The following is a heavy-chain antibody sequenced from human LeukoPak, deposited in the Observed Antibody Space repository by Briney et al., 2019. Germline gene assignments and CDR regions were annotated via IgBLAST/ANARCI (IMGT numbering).Heavy chain of an antibody. CDR1: GFNFPSFW. V-gene: IGHV5-10-1*01. CDR2: IDPDDSDT. CDR3: ARHYDNGPGTL. D-gene: IGHD3-10*01. Sequence: KPGESLRISCQASGFNFPSFWISWVRQMPGKGLEWIGRIDPDDSDTNYRPAFQGHVTISVDKSITTAYLQWSSLKASDSGMYYCARHYDNGPGTLWGQGTLVTVSS. J-gene: IGHJ4*02.